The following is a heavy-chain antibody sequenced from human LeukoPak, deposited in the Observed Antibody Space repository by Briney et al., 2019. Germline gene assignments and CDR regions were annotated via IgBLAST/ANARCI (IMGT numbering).Heavy chain of an antibody. Sequence: GGSLRLSCAASGFTFSSYPMSWVRQAPGKGLEWVATLDLSGVYTYYADSLKGRFTTSRDNSKNTLYLQMNSLRVEDTAVYYCARVGCSGGRCPGYGMDVWGQGTTVTVSS. V-gene: IGHV3-23*01. CDR3: ARVGCSGGRCPGYGMDV. CDR1: GFTFSSYP. CDR2: LDLSGVYT. J-gene: IGHJ6*02. D-gene: IGHD2-15*01.